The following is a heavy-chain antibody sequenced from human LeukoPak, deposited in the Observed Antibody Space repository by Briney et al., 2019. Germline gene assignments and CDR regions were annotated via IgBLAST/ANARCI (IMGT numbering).Heavy chain of an antibody. CDR2: ISSNGGST. D-gene: IGHD6-19*01. J-gene: IGHJ4*02. CDR1: GFTFSSYA. Sequence: GGSLRLSCSASGFTFSSYAMHWVRQAPGKGLEYVSAISSNGGSTYYADSVKGRFTISRDNSKNTLYLQMNSLRAEDTAVYYCAKDRAPGAVAATPHFDYWGQGTLVTVSS. V-gene: IGHV3-64*04. CDR3: AKDRAPGAVAATPHFDY.